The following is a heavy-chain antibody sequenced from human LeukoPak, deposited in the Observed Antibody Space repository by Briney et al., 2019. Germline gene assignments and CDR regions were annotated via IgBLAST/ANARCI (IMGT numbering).Heavy chain of an antibody. J-gene: IGHJ4*02. CDR2: IRYDGSNK. CDR3: ANRNGGNYYFDY. CDR1: GFTFSSYG. V-gene: IGHV3-30*02. Sequence: GGSLRLSCAASGFTFSSYGMHRVRQAPGKGLEWVAFIRYDGSNKYYADSVKGRFTISRDNSKNTLYLQMNSLRAEDTAVYYCANRNGGNYYFDYWGQGTLVTVSS. D-gene: IGHD4-23*01.